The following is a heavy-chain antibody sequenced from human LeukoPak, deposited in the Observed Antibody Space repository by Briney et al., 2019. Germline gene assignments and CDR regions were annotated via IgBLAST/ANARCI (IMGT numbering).Heavy chain of an antibody. CDR2: INPNSGGT. V-gene: IGHV1-2*06. CDR3: AREEWELTGFDY. Sequence: ASVKVSCKASGYTFTGYYMHWVRQAPGQRLEWMGRINPNSGGTNYAQKFQGRVTMTRDTSISTAYMEMSRLRSDDTAVYYCAREEWELTGFDYWGQGTLVTVSS. J-gene: IGHJ4*02. CDR1: GYTFTGYY. D-gene: IGHD1-26*01.